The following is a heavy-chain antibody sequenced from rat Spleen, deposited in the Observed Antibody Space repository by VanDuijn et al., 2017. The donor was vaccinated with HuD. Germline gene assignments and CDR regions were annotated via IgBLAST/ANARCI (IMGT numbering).Heavy chain of an antibody. V-gene: IGHV5S10*01. CDR1: GFTFSDYN. CDR2: IIYDGSRT. Sequence: EVQLVESGGGLIQPGRSLKLSCAASGFTFSDYNMAWVRQAPKKGLEWVATIIYDGSRTYYRDSVKGRFTVSRDDAKSTLYLQMDSLRSEDTATYYCGRHGDYYGIYPFDYWGQGVMVTVSS. D-gene: IGHD1-8*01. CDR3: GRHGDYYGIYPFDY. J-gene: IGHJ2*01.